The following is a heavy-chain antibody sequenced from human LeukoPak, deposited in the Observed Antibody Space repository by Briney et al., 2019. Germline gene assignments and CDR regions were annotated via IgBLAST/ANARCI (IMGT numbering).Heavy chain of an antibody. CDR1: GFTFSTYG. Sequence: GGSLRLSCVASGFTFSTYGMHWVRQAPGKGLEWVAVIWYDGSNKYYGDSVKGRFTISRDNSKNMLYLQMNSLRAEDTAVYYCARDSGHAFDIWGQGTMVTVSS. D-gene: IGHD6-25*01. V-gene: IGHV3-33*01. CDR3: ARDSGHAFDI. CDR2: IWYDGSNK. J-gene: IGHJ3*02.